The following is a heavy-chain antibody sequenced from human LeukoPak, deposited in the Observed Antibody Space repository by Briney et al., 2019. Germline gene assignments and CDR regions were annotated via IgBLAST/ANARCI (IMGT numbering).Heavy chain of an antibody. CDR1: GFTVSSNY. CDR2: IYSGGTT. D-gene: IGHD5-18*01. CDR3: ARDQYSYAHAAH. V-gene: IGHV3-66*01. Sequence: GGSLRLSCAASGFTVSSNYMSWVRQAPGKGLEWVSVIYSGGTTYYADSVKGRFTISRDNSENTLHLQMNSLRAEDTAVYYCARDQYSYAHAAHWGQGTLVTVSS. J-gene: IGHJ4*02.